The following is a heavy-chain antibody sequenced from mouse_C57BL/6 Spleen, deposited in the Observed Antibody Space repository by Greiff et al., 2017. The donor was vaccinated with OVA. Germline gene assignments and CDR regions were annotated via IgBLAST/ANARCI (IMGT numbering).Heavy chain of an antibody. J-gene: IGHJ2*01. V-gene: IGHV1-80*01. CDR1: GYAFSSYW. CDR2: IYPGDGDI. Sequence: QVHVKQSGAELVKPGASVKISCKASGYAFSSYWMNWVKQRPGKGLEWIGQIYPGDGDINYNGKFKGQATLSADKSSSTAYMQLSSLNSEDSAVYSCARSEFPLDYWGQGTTLTVSS. CDR3: ARSEFPLDY.